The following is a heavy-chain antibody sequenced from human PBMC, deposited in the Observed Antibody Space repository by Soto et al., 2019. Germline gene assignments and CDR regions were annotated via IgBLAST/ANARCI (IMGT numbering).Heavy chain of an antibody. Sequence: PGGSLRLSCAASGFTFSSYWMSWVRQAPGKGLEWVANIKQDGSEKYYVDSVKGRFTISRDNAKNSLYLQMNRLRAEDTAVYYCSRERSVTPPLNAFDILCQETMLTISS. V-gene: IGHV3-7*03. D-gene: IGHD3-3*01. J-gene: IGHJ3*02. CDR2: IKQDGSEK. CDR1: GFTFSSYW. CDR3: SRERSVTPPLNAFDI.